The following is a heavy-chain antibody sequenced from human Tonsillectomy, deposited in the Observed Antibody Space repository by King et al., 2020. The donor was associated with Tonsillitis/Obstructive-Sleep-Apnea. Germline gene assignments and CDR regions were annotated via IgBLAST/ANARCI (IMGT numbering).Heavy chain of an antibody. D-gene: IGHD3-9*01. J-gene: IGHJ4*02. CDR2: IYHSGST. CDR1: GGSISSSNW. Sequence: LQLQESGPGLVKPSGTLSLTCAVSGGSISSSNWWRWVRQPPGKGLEWIGEIYHSGSTNYSPSLKSRVTISVDKSKNQFSLKLSSVTAADTAVYYCARAKKEYYDILTGPKSRFFDYWGQGTLVTVSS. V-gene: IGHV4-4*02. CDR3: ARAKKEYYDILTGPKSRFFDY.